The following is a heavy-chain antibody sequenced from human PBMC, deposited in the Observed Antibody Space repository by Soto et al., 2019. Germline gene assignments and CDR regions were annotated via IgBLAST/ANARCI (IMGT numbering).Heavy chain of an antibody. V-gene: IGHV3-21*01. CDR1: GFTFSSYS. J-gene: IGHJ3*02. Sequence: EVRLVESGGGLVKPGGSLRLSCAASGFTFSSYSMNWVRQAPGKGLEWVSSISSSSSYIYYADSVKGRFTISRDNAKNSLYLQMNSLRAEDTAVYYCARDRVYDYIWGSYRHDAFDIWGQGTMVTVSS. CDR3: ARDRVYDYIWGSYRHDAFDI. CDR2: ISSSSSYI. D-gene: IGHD3-16*02.